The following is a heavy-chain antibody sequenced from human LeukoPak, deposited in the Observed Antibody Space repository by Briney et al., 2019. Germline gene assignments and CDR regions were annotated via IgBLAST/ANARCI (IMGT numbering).Heavy chain of an antibody. CDR2: VNPTSGRT. D-gene: IGHD1-26*01. Sequence: ASVKVSCKASGGTLSSYAFSWVRQAPGQGLEWMGMVNPTSGRTNYAQKFRGRVTMTRDTSTSTVYMELSSLRSGDTAVYYCAREPTSGSCYFDHWGLGTLVTVSS. CDR1: GGTLSSYA. CDR3: AREPTSGSCYFDH. V-gene: IGHV1-46*01. J-gene: IGHJ4*02.